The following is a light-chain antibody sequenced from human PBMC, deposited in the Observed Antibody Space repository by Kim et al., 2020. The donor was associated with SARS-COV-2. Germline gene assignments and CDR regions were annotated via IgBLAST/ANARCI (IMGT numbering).Light chain of an antibody. CDR2: GKN. J-gene: IGLJ2*01. CDR1: SLRSYY. CDR3: NSRDSSGNHLDVV. V-gene: IGLV3-19*01. Sequence: SSELTQDPAVSVALGQTVRITCQGDSLRSYYASWYQQKPGQAPVLVIYGKNNRPSGIPDRFSGSSSGNTASLTIPGAQAEDEADYYCNSRDSSGNHLDVV.